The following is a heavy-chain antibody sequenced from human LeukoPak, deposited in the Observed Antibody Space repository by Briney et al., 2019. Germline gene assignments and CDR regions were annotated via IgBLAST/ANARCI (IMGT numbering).Heavy chain of an antibody. J-gene: IGHJ4*02. V-gene: IGHV4-34*01. CDR3: AKAYTRIQLWLLSDY. D-gene: IGHD5-18*01. Sequence: PSETLSLTCAVYGGSFSGYYWSWIRQPPGKGLEWIGEINHSGSTNYNPSLKSRVTISVDTSKNQFSLKLSSVTAADTAVYYCAKAYTRIQLWLLSDYWGQGTLVTVSS. CDR1: GGSFSGYY. CDR2: INHSGST.